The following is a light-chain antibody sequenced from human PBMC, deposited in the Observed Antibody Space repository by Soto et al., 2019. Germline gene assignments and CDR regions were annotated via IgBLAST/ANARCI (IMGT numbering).Light chain of an antibody. Sequence: QSVLTQPPSASGSPGQSVTISCTGTSSDVGGYNYVSWYQQHPGKAPKLMIYEVSKRPSGVPDRFSGSKSGNTASLTVSGLQAKNEADYYCSSYAGNNNLAFGGGTKLTVL. CDR1: SSDVGGYNY. CDR3: SSYAGNNNLA. J-gene: IGLJ2*01. CDR2: EVS. V-gene: IGLV2-8*01.